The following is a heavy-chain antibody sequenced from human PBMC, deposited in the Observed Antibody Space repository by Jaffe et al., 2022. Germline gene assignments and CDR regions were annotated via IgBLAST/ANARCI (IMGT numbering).Heavy chain of an antibody. J-gene: IGHJ4*02. V-gene: IGHV3-30*02. Sequence: QVQLVESGGGVVQPGGSLRLSCAASGFTFSSYGMHWVRQAPGKGLEWVAFIRYDGSNKYYADSVKGRFTISRDNSKNTLYLQMNSLRAEDTAVYYCAKDEDWKGSGSYSYFDYWGQGTLVTVSS. D-gene: IGHD3-10*01. CDR2: IRYDGSNK. CDR1: GFTFSSYG. CDR3: AKDEDWKGSGSYSYFDY.